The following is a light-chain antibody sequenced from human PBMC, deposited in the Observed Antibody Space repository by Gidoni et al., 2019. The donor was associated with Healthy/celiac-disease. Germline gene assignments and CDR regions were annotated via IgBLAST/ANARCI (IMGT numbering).Light chain of an antibody. Sequence: DIQLTQSPSFLSASVGDRVTITCRASQDINNYLVWYQQKPGKAPNLLIYAASTLESGVPSRCSGSGSGTKYTLTISSLQPEDFATYYCQQLKNYPLTFGGGTKVEF. CDR1: QDINNY. CDR2: AAS. J-gene: IGKJ4*01. V-gene: IGKV1-9*01. CDR3: QQLKNYPLT.